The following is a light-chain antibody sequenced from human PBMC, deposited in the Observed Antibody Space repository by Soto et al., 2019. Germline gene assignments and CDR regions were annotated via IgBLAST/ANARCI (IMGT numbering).Light chain of an antibody. CDR1: QSVGSN. J-gene: IGKJ4*01. CDR3: QQYDTWPLT. CDR2: DAS. Sequence: EIVMTQSPATLSVSPGERVTLSCRARQSVGSNLAWYQQTPGQAPRVVIYDASTRATVIPARFSGSGSGTELTLTISSLQSEDFEVYYCQQYDTWPLTFGGGTKVDIK. V-gene: IGKV3-15*01.